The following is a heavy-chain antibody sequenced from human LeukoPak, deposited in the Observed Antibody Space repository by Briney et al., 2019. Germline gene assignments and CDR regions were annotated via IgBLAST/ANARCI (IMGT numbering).Heavy chain of an antibody. CDR2: VYYGGST. CDR1: GASISRSSYY. CDR3: AKGDYFDY. J-gene: IGHJ4*02. Sequence: SETLSLTCTVSGASISRSSYYWGFIRQPPGKGLEWIGSVYYGGSTYDNPSLKSRVTISVDTSKNQFSLKLSSVTAADTAVYYCAKGDYFDYWGQGTLVTVSS. V-gene: IGHV4-39*01.